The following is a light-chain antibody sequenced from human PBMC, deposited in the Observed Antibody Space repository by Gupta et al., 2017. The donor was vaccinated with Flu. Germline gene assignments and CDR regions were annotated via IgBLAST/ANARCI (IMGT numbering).Light chain of an antibody. CDR3: QSYDSSLIVYV. CDR1: SSNIGAGYD. V-gene: IGLV1-40*01. CDR2: GNS. J-gene: IGLJ1*01. Sequence: SVLTQPPSVPGAPGRGVTFPCTGTSSNIGAGYDVHWYQQLPGTAPKLLVYGNSNRPSGVPDRFSGSKSGTSASLAITGLQAEDEADYYCQSYDSSLIVYVFGTGTKVTVL.